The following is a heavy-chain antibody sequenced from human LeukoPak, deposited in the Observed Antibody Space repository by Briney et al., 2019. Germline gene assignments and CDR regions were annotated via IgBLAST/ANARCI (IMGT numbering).Heavy chain of an antibody. CDR1: GGSFNRSGYY. V-gene: IGHV4-39*01. CDR3: ARLWGFDP. J-gene: IGHJ5*02. Sequence: MASETLSLTCTVSGGSFNRSGYYWGWIRQPPGKGLEWIGNIYYSGSTYYNPSLKSRVTISVDTSKIQFSLKLSSVTAADTAVYYCARLWGFDPWGQGTLVTVSS. CDR2: IYYSGST. D-gene: IGHD7-27*01.